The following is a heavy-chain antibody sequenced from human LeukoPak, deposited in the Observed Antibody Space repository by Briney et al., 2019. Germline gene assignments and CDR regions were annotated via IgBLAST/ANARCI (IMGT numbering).Heavy chain of an antibody. J-gene: IGHJ4*02. CDR3: AAENGNFWIGYHYFED. V-gene: IGHV4-39*01. CDR2: IYFDGNT. D-gene: IGHD3-3*01. CDR1: DGSISSSSYY. Sequence: SETLSLTCTVSDGSISSSSYYWGWIRQPPGKGLEWIGTIYFDGNTFYNPSLKSRVTISVDMSKNQFSLNLRSVTAADTAIYYCAAENGNFWIGYHYFEDWGQGTLVSVS.